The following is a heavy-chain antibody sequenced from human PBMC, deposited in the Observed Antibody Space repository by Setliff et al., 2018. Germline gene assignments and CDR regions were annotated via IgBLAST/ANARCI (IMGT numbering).Heavy chain of an antibody. CDR1: GFTFSSYE. CDR2: ISSSGSTI. CDR3: ARDRITFGGVIVIPFDY. Sequence: GGSLRLSCAASGFTFSSYEMNWVRQAPGKGLEWVSYISSSGSTIYYADSVKGRFTISRDNAKNSLYLQMNSLRAEDTAVYYCARDRITFGGVIVIPFDYWGQGTLVTVSS. J-gene: IGHJ4*02. D-gene: IGHD3-16*02. V-gene: IGHV3-48*03.